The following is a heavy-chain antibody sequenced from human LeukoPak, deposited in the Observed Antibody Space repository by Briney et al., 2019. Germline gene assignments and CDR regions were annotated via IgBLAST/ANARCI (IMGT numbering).Heavy chain of an antibody. V-gene: IGHV3-23*01. Sequence: GGSLRLSCAASGFTFSSYAMSWVRQAPGKGLEWVSAISGSGGSTYYADSVKGRFTISRDNSKNTLYLQMNSLRAKDTAVYYCAKDIVLMVYADLNWGQGTLVTVSS. CDR1: GFTFSSYA. J-gene: IGHJ4*02. CDR3: AKDIVLMVYADLN. CDR2: ISGSGGST. D-gene: IGHD2-8*01.